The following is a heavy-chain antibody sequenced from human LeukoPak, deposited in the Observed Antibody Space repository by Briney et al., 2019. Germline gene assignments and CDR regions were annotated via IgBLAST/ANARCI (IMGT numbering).Heavy chain of an antibody. Sequence: ASVKVSCKASGFTFTSSAVQWVRQARGQRLEWIGWIVVGSGNTNYAQKFQERVTITRDMSTSTAYMELSSLRSEDTAVYYCARGWMVRGVRHLNFDYWGQGTLVTVSS. CDR2: IVVGSGNT. J-gene: IGHJ4*02. D-gene: IGHD3-10*01. V-gene: IGHV1-58*01. CDR1: GFTFTSSA. CDR3: ARGWMVRGVRHLNFDY.